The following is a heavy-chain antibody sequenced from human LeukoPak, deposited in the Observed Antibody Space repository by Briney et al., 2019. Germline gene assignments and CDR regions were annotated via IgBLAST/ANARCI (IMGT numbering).Heavy chain of an antibody. J-gene: IGHJ4*02. CDR1: GGSFSDYR. D-gene: IGHD4-17*01. CDR3: ARRVTTRLPFRY. Sequence: PSETLSLTCAVYGGSFSDYRWSWIRQPPGKGLEWIGEINHSGSTNYNPSLKSRVTISVDTSKKQFSLRLTSVTAADTAVYYCARRVTTRLPFRYWGQGTLVTVSS. V-gene: IGHV4-34*01. CDR2: INHSGST.